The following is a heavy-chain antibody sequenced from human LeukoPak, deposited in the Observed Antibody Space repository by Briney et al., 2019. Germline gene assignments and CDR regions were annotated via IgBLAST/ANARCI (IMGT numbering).Heavy chain of an antibody. V-gene: IGHV3-23*01. CDR3: ARQGSYSNAIGMGY. J-gene: IGHJ4*02. D-gene: IGHD2/OR15-2a*01. CDR1: GFTFSSSA. CDR2: ISASGGST. Sequence: GGSLRLSCAASGFTFSSSAMSWVRQVPGKGLEWVSGISASGGSTYYADSVRGRFTISRDNSKNTLYVQMNSLRDEDTAVYYCARQGSYSNAIGMGYWGQGTLVTVSS.